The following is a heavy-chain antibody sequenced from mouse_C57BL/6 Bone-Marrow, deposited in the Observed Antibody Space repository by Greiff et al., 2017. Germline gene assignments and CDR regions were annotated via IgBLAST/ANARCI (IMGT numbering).Heavy chain of an antibody. J-gene: IGHJ2*01. CDR1: GYTFTSYW. CDR3: ARGCYYFDY. V-gene: IGHV1-50*01. CDR2: IDPSDSYT. Sequence: QVQLQQPGAELVKPGASVKLSCTASGYTFTSYWMQWVKQRPGQGLEWIGEIDPSDSYTNYNQKFKGKATVTVDTSSSSAYLQLSSLTSEASAVYYCARGCYYFDYWGQGTTLTVSS.